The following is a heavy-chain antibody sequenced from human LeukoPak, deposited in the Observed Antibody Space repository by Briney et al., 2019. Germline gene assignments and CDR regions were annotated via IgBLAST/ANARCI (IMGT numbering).Heavy chain of an antibody. CDR3: ASLGYCSSTSCYTGRINAFDI. CDR2: IIPIFGTA. Sequence: ASVKVSCKASGGTFSSYAISWVRQAPGQGLEWMGGIIPIFGTANYAQKFQGRVTITTDESTSTAYMELSSLRSEDTAVYYCASLGYCSSTSCYTGRINAFDIWGQGTMVTVSS. V-gene: IGHV1-69*05. J-gene: IGHJ3*02. CDR1: GGTFSSYA. D-gene: IGHD2-2*02.